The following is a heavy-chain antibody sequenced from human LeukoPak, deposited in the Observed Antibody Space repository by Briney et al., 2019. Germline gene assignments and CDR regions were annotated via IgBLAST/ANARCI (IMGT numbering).Heavy chain of an antibody. J-gene: IGHJ4*03. CDR3: AIDRYSSGWYTFDY. V-gene: IGHV3-21*01. D-gene: IGHD6-19*01. CDR1: GFTFSNFG. CDR2: ISSSSSYI. Sequence: GGSLRLSCAASGFTFSNFGINWVRQAPGKGLEWVSSISSSSSYISYADSVKGRFTISRDNAKNSLDLQMNSLRAEDTAVYYCAIDRYSSGWYTFDYWGQGTMVAVSS.